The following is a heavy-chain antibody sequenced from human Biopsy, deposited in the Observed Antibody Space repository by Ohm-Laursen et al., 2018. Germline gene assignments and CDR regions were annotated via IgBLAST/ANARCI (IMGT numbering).Heavy chain of an antibody. D-gene: IGHD6-19*01. Sequence: SSLRLSCTASGFIFSRYAMHWVRQAPGKGLEWVAIIWYDGSNKYYADSVKGRFTISRDDSKNTLYLQMNSLRAEDTAVYYCARDLEYGSSFYYYYGMDVWGQGTTVTVSS. CDR2: IWYDGSNK. J-gene: IGHJ6*02. V-gene: IGHV3-33*01. CDR3: ARDLEYGSSFYYYYGMDV. CDR1: GFIFSRYA.